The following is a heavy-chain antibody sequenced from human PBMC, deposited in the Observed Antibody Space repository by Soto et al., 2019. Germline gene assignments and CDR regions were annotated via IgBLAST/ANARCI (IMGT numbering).Heavy chain of an antibody. J-gene: IGHJ5*02. Sequence: QVQLVQSGAEVKKPGASVKVSCKASGYTFTSYGISWVRQAPGQGLKWMGWISAYNGNTNYAQKLQGRVTMTTDTSTSTAYMELRSLRSDDTAVYYCARGAYYYDSSGYWTLGWFDPWGQGTLVTVSS. CDR1: GYTFTSYG. CDR3: ARGAYYYDSSGYWTLGWFDP. CDR2: ISAYNGNT. D-gene: IGHD3-22*01. V-gene: IGHV1-18*01.